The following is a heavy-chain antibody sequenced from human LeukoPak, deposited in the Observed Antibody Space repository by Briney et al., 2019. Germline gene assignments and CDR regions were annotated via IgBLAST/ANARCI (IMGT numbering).Heavy chain of an antibody. CDR3: ARVVVVVAATTYNWFDP. Sequence: ASVKVSCKASGYTFTSYGISWVRQAPGQGLEWMGWIGAYNGDTNYAQKLQGRVSMTTDTSTSTVYMELRSLRSDDTAVYYCARVVVVVAATTYNWFDPWGQGTLVTVSS. CDR1: GYTFTSYG. CDR2: IGAYNGDT. J-gene: IGHJ5*02. V-gene: IGHV1-18*01. D-gene: IGHD2-15*01.